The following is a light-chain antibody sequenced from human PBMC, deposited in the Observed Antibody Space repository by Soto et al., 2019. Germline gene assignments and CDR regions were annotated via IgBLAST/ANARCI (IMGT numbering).Light chain of an antibody. CDR1: SSNIGSNT. Sequence: QSVLTQPPSASGTPGQRVTISCSGGSSNIGSNTVSWYQQLPGTAPKLVMYVNNQRSSGVPDRFSGAKSGTSASLAISGLQSEDEADYYCATCDDSLNGPVFGVGTKLTVL. CDR2: VNN. J-gene: IGLJ2*01. V-gene: IGLV1-44*01. CDR3: ATCDDSLNGPV.